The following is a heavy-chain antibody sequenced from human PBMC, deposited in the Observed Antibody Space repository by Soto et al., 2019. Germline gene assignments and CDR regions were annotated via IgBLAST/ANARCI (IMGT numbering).Heavy chain of an antibody. CDR3: AKDRSDSHGYPIFAY. V-gene: IGHV3-23*01. J-gene: IGHJ4*02. Sequence: EVQLLESGGGLAQPGGSLRLSCAASGFTIGSFAMSWVRQAPGKGLEWVSMIRGASGSTYYADSVEGRFTISRDNSKNSLFLPMNSLRDEDTAVYYCAKDRSDSHGYPIFAYWGQGTLVTVSS. D-gene: IGHD3-22*01. CDR2: IRGASGST. CDR1: GFTIGSFA.